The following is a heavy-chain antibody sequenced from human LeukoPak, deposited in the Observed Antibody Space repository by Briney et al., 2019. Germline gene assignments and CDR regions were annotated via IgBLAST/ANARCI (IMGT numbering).Heavy chain of an antibody. CDR2: IGTAGDT. CDR3: ASSPAYSSSWYAIDT. J-gene: IGHJ5*02. CDR1: GVIFSNYD. D-gene: IGHD6-13*01. Sequence: PGGSLRLSCAASGVIFSNYDMHWVRQAAGKGLEWVSGIGTAGDTYYPGSVKGRFTISRENAENSLYLHMNSLSAGDTAMYYCASSPAYSSSWYAIDTWGQGTLVTVSS. V-gene: IGHV3-13*01.